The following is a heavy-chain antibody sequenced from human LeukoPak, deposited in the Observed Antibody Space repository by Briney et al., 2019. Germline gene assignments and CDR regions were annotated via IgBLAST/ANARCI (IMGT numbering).Heavy chain of an antibody. J-gene: IGHJ3*02. Sequence: GGSLRLSCKGSGYSFTSYWISWVRQMPGKGLEWMGRIDPTDSYTNYSPSFQGHVTISADKSISTAYLQWSSLKASDTAMYYCARLQQQLNAFDIWGQGTMVTVSS. D-gene: IGHD6-13*01. V-gene: IGHV5-10-1*01. CDR1: GYSFTSYW. CDR3: ARLQQQLNAFDI. CDR2: IDPTDSYT.